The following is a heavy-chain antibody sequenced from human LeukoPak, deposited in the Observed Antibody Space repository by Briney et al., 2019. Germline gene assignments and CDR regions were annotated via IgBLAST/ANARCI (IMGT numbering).Heavy chain of an antibody. CDR1: GFTFSSYA. V-gene: IGHV3-30*04. J-gene: IGHJ6*04. CDR2: ISYDGSNK. D-gene: IGHD2-15*01. Sequence: GGSLRLSCAASGFTFSSYAMHWVRQAPGKGLEWVAVISYDGSNKYYADSVKGRFTISRDNSKNTLYLQMNSLRAEDTAVYYCARDRRDIVVVVAAKYYYYGMDVWGKGTTVTVSS. CDR3: ARDRRDIVVVVAAKYYYYGMDV.